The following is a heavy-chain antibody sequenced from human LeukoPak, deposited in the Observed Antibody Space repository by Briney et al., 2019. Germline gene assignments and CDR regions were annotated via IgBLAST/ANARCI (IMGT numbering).Heavy chain of an antibody. V-gene: IGHV1-2*02. D-gene: IGHD3-10*01. CDR1: GHTFHLCY. CDR2: INPNIGAT. J-gene: IGHJ1*01. CDR3: ASPPSQGGRSGSCSFQT. Sequence: ASVKLLCDFWGHTFHLCYLHCAPQAPGQGLEWMGWINPNIGATKYARKFQGRVTMTRDTSIPTAYMELSRLRSDDTAVYYCASPPSQGGRSGSCSFQTWGQSNLVTVSS.